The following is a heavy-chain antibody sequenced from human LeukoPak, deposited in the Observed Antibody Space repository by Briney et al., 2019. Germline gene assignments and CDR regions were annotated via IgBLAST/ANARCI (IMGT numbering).Heavy chain of an antibody. D-gene: IGHD1-14*01. J-gene: IGHJ4*02. CDR1: GFTFSSYW. V-gene: IGHV3-7*01. Sequence: PGGSLRLSCAASGFTFSSYWMSWVRQAPGKGLEWVANIKQDGSEKYYVDSVKGRFTISRDNAKNSLYLQMNSLRAEDTAVYYCASSGSRSRFDYWGQGTLVTVSS. CDR3: ASSGSRSRFDY. CDR2: IKQDGSEK.